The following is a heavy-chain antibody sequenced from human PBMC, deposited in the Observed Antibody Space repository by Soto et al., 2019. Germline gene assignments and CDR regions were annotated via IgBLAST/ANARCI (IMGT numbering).Heavy chain of an antibody. V-gene: IGHV1-69*06. CDR1: GGTFSSYA. Sequence: QVQLVQSGAEVKKPGSSVKVSCKASGGTFSSYAISWVRQAPGQGLEWMGGIIPIFGTANYAQKFQGRVTITADKSTSTAYMELCSLRSEDTAVYYCASGLGYCSGGSCYKPPVFDYWGQGTLVTVSS. J-gene: IGHJ4*02. CDR3: ASGLGYCSGGSCYKPPVFDY. CDR2: IIPIFGTA. D-gene: IGHD2-15*01.